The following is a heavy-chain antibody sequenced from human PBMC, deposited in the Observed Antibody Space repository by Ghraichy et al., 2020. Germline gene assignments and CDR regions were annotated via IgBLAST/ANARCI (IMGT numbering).Heavy chain of an antibody. CDR3: AKMGIPWELLAAVDY. V-gene: IGHV3-23*01. J-gene: IGHJ4*02. Sequence: GGSLRLSCAASGFTFSSYAMSWVRQAPGKGLEWVSAISGSGGSTYYADSVKGRFTISRDNSKNTLYLQMNSLRAEDTAVYYCAKMGIPWELLAAVDYWGQGTLVTVSS. CDR2: ISGSGGST. D-gene: IGHD1-26*01. CDR1: GFTFSSYA.